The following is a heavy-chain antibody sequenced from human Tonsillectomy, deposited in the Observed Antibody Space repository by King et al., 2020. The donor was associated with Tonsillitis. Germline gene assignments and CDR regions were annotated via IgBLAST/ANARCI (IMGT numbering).Heavy chain of an antibody. V-gene: IGHV4-34*01. CDR1: GGSFNDYF. D-gene: IGHD3-3*01. CDR3: ARGKYDVWSGYPDYFDY. J-gene: IGHJ4*03. CDR2: VSHSGST. Sequence: VQLQQWGAGLLKPSETLSLTCAVYGGSFNDYFWSWIRQPPGKGLEWIGEVSHSGSTNYNPSLKSRVSISVDASKNQFSLKLSSVTAADTAGYYCARGKYDVWSGYPDYFDYWGRGTLVTVSS.